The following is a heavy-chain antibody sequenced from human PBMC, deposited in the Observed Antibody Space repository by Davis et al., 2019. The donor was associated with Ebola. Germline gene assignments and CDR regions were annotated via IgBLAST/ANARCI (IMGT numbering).Heavy chain of an antibody. Sequence: MPSETLSLTCTVSGGSIKSYYWSWIRQPPGKGLEWIGYIYYSGSTNYNPSLKSRVTISVDTSQNQFSLRLSSVTAADTAVYYCARQTGLAADGRGFDYWAQGTLVTVSS. J-gene: IGHJ4*02. CDR3: ARQTGLAADGRGFDY. D-gene: IGHD6-13*01. CDR1: GGSIKSYY. CDR2: IYYSGST. V-gene: IGHV4-59*08.